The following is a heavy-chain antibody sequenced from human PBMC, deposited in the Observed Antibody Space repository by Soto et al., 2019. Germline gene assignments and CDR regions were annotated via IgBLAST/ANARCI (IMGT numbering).Heavy chain of an antibody. J-gene: IGHJ6*02. CDR3: ASFTVTHYYYYYGMDV. CDR1: GYSFTSYW. D-gene: IGHD4-4*01. CDR2: IDPSDSYT. Sequence: GESLKISCKGSGYSFTSYWISWVRQMPGKGLEWMGRIDPSDSYTNYSPSFQGHVTISADKSISTAYLQWSSLKASDTAMYYCASFTVTHYYYYYGMDVWGQGTTVTVSS. V-gene: IGHV5-10-1*01.